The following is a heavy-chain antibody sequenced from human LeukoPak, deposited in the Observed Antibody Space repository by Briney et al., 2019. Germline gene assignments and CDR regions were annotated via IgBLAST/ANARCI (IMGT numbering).Heavy chain of an antibody. CDR1: GLPFSNYW. CDR2: IKQDGSEK. J-gene: IGHJ4*02. CDR3: ARRGQAGYLY. Sequence: PGGSLRLSCAASGLPFSNYWMSWVRQAPGKGLEWVANIKQDGSEKYYVDSVKGRFIISRDNAKNSLYLQMNSLRAEDTAVYYCARRGQAGYLYWGQGTLVTVSS. V-gene: IGHV3-7*01. D-gene: IGHD3-16*02.